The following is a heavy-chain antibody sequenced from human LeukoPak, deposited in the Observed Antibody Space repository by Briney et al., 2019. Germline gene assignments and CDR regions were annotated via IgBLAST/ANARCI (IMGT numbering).Heavy chain of an antibody. CDR2: FDPEDGET. CDR3: ATGALRYCSGGSCYARAEYFQH. J-gene: IGHJ1*01. D-gene: IGHD2-15*01. V-gene: IGHV1-24*01. Sequence: GASVKVSCKVSGYTLTELSMHWVRQAPGKGLERMGGFDPEDGETIYAQKFQGRVTMTEDTSTDTAYMELSSLRSECTAVYYCATGALRYCSGGSCYARAEYFQHWGQGPLVTVSS. CDR1: GYTLTELS.